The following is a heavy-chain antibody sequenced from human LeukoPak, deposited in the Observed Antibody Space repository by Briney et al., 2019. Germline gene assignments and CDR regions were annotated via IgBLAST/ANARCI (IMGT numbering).Heavy chain of an antibody. D-gene: IGHD3-3*01. J-gene: IGHJ6*03. CDR1: GYTFTSYG. Sequence: GASVKVSCKASGYTFTSYGISWVRQAPGQGLEWMGWISAYNGNTNYAQKLQGRVTMTRNTSISTAYMELSSLRSEDTAVYYCARVNRYDFWSGYYPWDYYYYMDVWGKGTTVTVSS. V-gene: IGHV1-18*01. CDR3: ARVNRYDFWSGYYPWDYYYYMDV. CDR2: ISAYNGNT.